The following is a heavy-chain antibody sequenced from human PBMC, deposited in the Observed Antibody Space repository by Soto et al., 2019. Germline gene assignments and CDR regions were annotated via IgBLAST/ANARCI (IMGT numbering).Heavy chain of an antibody. Sequence: QVQLQESGPGLVKPSETLSLTCTVSGGSISSYYWSWIRQPPGKGLEWIGYIYYSGSTNYNPSLRSRGPISVDTSKNQFSLKLSSVTAADTAVYYCARQSVGPYGSGSYFDYWGQGTLVTVSS. J-gene: IGHJ4*02. CDR2: IYYSGST. CDR3: ARQSVGPYGSGSYFDY. D-gene: IGHD3-10*01. CDR1: GGSISSYY. V-gene: IGHV4-59*08.